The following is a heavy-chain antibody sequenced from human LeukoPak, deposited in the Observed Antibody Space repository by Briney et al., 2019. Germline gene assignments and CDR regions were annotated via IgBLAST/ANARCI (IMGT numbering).Heavy chain of an antibody. V-gene: IGHV3-30-3*02. D-gene: IGHD6-19*01. CDR2: ISYDGSNK. CDR3: AKPLKAVAPYDY. CDR1: GFTFSSYA. Sequence: GRSLRLSCAASGFTFSSYAMHWVRQAPGKGLEGVAVISYDGSNKYYADSVKGRFTISRDNSKNTLFLQMDSLRAEDTAIYYCAKPLKAVAPYDYWGQGTLVTVSS. J-gene: IGHJ4*02.